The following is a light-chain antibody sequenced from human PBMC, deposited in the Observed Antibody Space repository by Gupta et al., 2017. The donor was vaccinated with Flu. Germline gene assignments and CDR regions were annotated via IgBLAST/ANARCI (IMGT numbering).Light chain of an antibody. CDR3: QSYDRDLSGVV. CDR2: GNT. Sequence: QSVLTQPPSVSGARGQRVTLSCTGGASNIGAASDVHWYQQRPGTAPKLLIFGNTNRTSGVPDQVSGSKSGTSASLAITGLQVEDEADYSCQSYDRDLSGVVFGGGTKLTVL. J-gene: IGLJ2*01. V-gene: IGLV1-40*01. CDR1: ASNIGAASD.